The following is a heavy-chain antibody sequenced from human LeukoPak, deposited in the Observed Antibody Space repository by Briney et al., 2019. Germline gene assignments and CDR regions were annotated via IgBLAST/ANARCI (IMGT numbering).Heavy chain of an antibody. CDR2: ISAYNDNT. CDR3: ARVHYDILTGYSYFDY. J-gene: IGHJ4*02. V-gene: IGHV1-18*01. Sequence: GASVKVSCKASGYTFTSYGISWVRQAPGQGLEWMGWISAYNDNTNYAQKLQGRVTKTTDTSTSTAYMELRSLRSDDTAVYYCARVHYDILTGYSYFDYWGQGTLVTVSS. CDR1: GYTFTSYG. D-gene: IGHD3-9*01.